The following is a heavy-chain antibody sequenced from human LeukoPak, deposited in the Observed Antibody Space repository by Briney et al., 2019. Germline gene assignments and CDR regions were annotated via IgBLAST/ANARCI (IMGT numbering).Heavy chain of an antibody. Sequence: GGSLRLSCAASGFTFSSYGMHWVRQAPGKGLGWVAVISYDGSNKYYADSVKGRFTISRDNSRNTLYLQMNSLRAEDTAVYYCAKDIAGSASGWYVSYWGQGTLVTVSS. CDR2: ISYDGSNK. CDR3: AKDIAGSASGWYVSY. J-gene: IGHJ4*02. V-gene: IGHV3-30*18. D-gene: IGHD6-19*01. CDR1: GFTFSSYG.